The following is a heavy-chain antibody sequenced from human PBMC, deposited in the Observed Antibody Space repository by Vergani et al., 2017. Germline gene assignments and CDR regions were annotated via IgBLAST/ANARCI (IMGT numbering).Heavy chain of an antibody. CDR2: IYYSGST. CDR3: ARTYDLVTFDY. J-gene: IGHJ4*02. V-gene: IGHV4-59*01. CDR1: GGSISSYY. D-gene: IGHD3-3*01. Sequence: QVQLQESGPGLVKPSETLSLPCTVSGGSISSYYWSWIRQPPGKGLEWIGYIYYSGSTNYNPSLKSRVTISVDTSKNQFSLKLSSVTAADTAVYYCARTYDLVTFDYWGQGTLVTVSS.